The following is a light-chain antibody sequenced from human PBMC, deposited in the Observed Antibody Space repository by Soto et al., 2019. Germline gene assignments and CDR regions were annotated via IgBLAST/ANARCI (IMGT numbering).Light chain of an antibody. CDR2: GAS. V-gene: IGKV1-16*02. Sequence: DIQMTQSPSSVSAYVGDRVTIACRASQDISIHLAWFQQKPGKAPKSLIFGASSLQSGVPSKFSGSGSGTDFNLPIDSLQPEYFATYYCQQYHNYPPSFGQGTKVDIK. CDR1: QDISIH. J-gene: IGKJ1*01. CDR3: QQYHNYPPS.